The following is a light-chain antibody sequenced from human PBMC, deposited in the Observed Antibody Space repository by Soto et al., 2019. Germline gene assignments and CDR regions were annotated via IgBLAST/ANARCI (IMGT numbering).Light chain of an antibody. CDR2: GAS. CDR3: QQSYSTLPIT. V-gene: IGKV1-12*01. CDR1: RDISTW. Sequence: DIQMTQSPSSLSASVGDRVTITCRASRDISTWLAWYQQKPGKAPKLLIYGASNLQSGVPSRFSGSGSGTDFTLTISSLQPEDFATYYCQQSYSTLPITFGQGTRLEIK. J-gene: IGKJ5*01.